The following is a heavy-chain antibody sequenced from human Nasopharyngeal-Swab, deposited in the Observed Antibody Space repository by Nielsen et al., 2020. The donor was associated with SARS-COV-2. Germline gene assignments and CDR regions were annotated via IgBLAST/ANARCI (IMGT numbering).Heavy chain of an antibody. CDR1: GFTFGDHG. Sequence: GESLKISCAASGFTFGDHGMSWVRQAPGKGLEWLGFTRRNDFGGTTEYAASVKGRVTISRDDSNSIAYLEINSLKTEDTAVYYCTRESCSGGNCYWGDYFDYWGQGTLVTVSS. CDR3: TRESCSGGNCYWGDYFDY. D-gene: IGHD2-15*01. V-gene: IGHV3-49*04. CDR2: TRRNDFGGTT. J-gene: IGHJ4*02.